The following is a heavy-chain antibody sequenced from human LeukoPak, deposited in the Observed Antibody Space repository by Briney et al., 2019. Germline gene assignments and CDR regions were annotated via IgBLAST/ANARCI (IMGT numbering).Heavy chain of an antibody. CDR1: GFTVSSNY. D-gene: IGHD1-26*01. CDR3: AREVGATRGLDP. J-gene: IGHJ5*02. Sequence: GGSLRLSCAASGFTVSSNYMSWVRQAPGKGLEWVSIIYSGGGTYYADSVKGRFTISRDTSKNTLYLQMNSLRAEDTAVYYCAREVGATRGLDPWGQGTLVTVSS. CDR2: IYSGGGT. V-gene: IGHV3-53*01.